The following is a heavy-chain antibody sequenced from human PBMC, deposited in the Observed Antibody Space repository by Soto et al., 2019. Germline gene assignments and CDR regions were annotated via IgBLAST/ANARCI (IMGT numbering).Heavy chain of an antibody. J-gene: IGHJ6*03. CDR1: GYTFTSYD. Sequence: ASVKVSCKASGYTFTSYDINWVRQATGQGLEWMGWMNPNSGNTGYAQKFQARATMTRNTSISTAYMELTSRRSEATAWYYWARCEKDSSSWYSYYYYYYMDVWGKGTTVTVSS. CDR3: ARCEKDSSSWYSYYYYYYMDV. CDR2: MNPNSGNT. D-gene: IGHD6-13*01. V-gene: IGHV1-8*01.